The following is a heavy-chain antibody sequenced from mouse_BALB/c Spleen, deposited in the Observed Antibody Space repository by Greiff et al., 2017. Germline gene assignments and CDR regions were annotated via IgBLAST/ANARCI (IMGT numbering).Heavy chain of an antibody. J-gene: IGHJ1*01. CDR3: ARDYYCGSSYGYFDV. D-gene: IGHD1-1*01. CDR1: GFNIKDTY. CDR2: IDPANGNT. V-gene: IGHV14-3*02. Sequence: EVQLQQSGAELVKPGASVKLSCTASGFNIKDTYMHWVKQRPEQGLEWIGRIDPANGNTKYDPKFQGKATITADTSSNTAYLQLSSLTSEDTAVYYCARDYYCGSSYGYFDVWGAGTTVTVSS.